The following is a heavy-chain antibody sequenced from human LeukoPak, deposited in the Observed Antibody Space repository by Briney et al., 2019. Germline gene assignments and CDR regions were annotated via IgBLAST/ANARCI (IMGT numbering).Heavy chain of an antibody. CDR1: GGSISSSSYY. V-gene: IGHV4-39*07. CDR2: IYYSGST. D-gene: IGHD3-10*01. J-gene: IGHJ3*02. CDR3: ASAPMVRGVTTNDAFDI. Sequence: SETLSLTCTVSGGSISSSSYYWGWIRQPPGKGLEWIGSIYYSGSTYYNPSLKSRVTISVDTSKNQFSLKLSSVTAADTAVYYCASAPMVRGVTTNDAFDIWGQGTMVTVSS.